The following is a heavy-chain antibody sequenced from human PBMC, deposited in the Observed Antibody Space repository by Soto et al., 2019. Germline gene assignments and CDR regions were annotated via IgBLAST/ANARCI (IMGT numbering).Heavy chain of an antibody. CDR3: AKDSVSYYYDPSPFDY. CDR1: GFTFSSYF. CDR2: ISYDGSNK. V-gene: IGHV3-30*18. D-gene: IGHD3-22*01. J-gene: IGHJ4*02. Sequence: GGSLSLSCASSGFTFSSYFMHWVRQAPGKGLEWVAVISYDGSNKYYADSVKGRFTISRDNSKNTLYLQMNSLRAEDTAVYYCAKDSVSYYYDPSPFDYWGQGTMVNVS.